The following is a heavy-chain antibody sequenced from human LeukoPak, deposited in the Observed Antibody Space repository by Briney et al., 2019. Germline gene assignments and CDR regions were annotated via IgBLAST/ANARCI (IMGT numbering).Heavy chain of an antibody. V-gene: IGHV3-30*02. D-gene: IGHD6-6*01. J-gene: IGHJ4*02. CDR1: GFTFSSYG. CDR2: IRYDGSNE. CDR3: ANLARPLDY. Sequence: GGSLRHSCVASGFTFSSYGMHWVRQAPGKGLEWVAFIRYDGSNEYVDSVKGRFTISRDNSKNTLYLQMNSLKPEDTAVYYCANLARPLDYWGQGALVTVSS.